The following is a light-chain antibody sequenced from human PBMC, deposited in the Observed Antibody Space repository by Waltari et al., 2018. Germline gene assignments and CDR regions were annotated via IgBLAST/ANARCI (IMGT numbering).Light chain of an antibody. CDR2: GTS. V-gene: IGKV3-20*01. Sequence: EIVLTQSPGTLSLSPGERATLSCRASQSVGRTFAWYQQKPGQAPRLLIYGTSNRATGTPDRFSGSGSGTDFSLTISRLDPADFAVYYCQHYVRLPVAFGQGTTVEIK. CDR1: QSVGRTF. J-gene: IGKJ1*01. CDR3: QHYVRLPVA.